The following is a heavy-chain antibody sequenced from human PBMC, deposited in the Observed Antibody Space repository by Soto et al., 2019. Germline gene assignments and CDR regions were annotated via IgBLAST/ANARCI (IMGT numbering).Heavy chain of an antibody. CDR2: INPNSGGT. J-gene: IGHJ4*02. V-gene: IGHV1-2*02. CDR1: GYTFTDYY. CDR3: ARGRVARDGYNFGY. Sequence: ASVKVSCKASGYTFTDYYIHWVRQAPGQVLEWMGLINPNSGGTGYAQTFQGRVTITRDTSISTAYMELSRLRSDDTAVDYCARGRVARDGYNFGYGGQGTLVPVSS. D-gene: IGHD5-12*01.